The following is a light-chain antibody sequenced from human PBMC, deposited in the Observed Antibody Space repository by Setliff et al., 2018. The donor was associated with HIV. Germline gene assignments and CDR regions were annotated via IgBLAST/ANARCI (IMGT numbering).Light chain of an antibody. V-gene: IGLV2-14*03. CDR1: SSDVGGYNY. CDR3: CSYAGSYTSYV. J-gene: IGLJ1*01. Sequence: QSALTQPASVSGSPGQSITISCTGTSSDVGGYNYVSWYQQHPGKAPKLMISDVSNRPSGVSNRFSGSKSGNTASLTISGLQAEDEADYYCCSYAGSYTSYVFGTGTKVTVL. CDR2: DVS.